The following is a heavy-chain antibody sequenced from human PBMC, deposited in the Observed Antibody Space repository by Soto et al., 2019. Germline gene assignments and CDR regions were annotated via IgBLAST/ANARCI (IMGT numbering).Heavy chain of an antibody. D-gene: IGHD2-15*01. V-gene: IGHV3-23*01. CDR1: GFTFGGYA. CDR3: AKDHNVVVRAAFDI. CDR2: ISGSGGST. J-gene: IGHJ3*02. Sequence: PGGSQRLSYAASGFTFGGYAVSWVRQAPGKGLEWVSAISGSGGSTYYADSVKGRFTISRDNSKNTLYLQMNSLRAEDTAVYYCAKDHNVVVRAAFDIWGQGTMVTVSS.